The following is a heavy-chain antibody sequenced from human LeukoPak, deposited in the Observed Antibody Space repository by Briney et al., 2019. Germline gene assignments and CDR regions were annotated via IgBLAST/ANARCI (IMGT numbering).Heavy chain of an antibody. CDR2: IYYSGST. Sequence: PSETLSLTCTVSGGSISSTNYYWGWLRQPPGKGLEWIGSIYYSGSTYYNPSLKSRVTISVDTSKNQFSLKLSSVTAADTAVYYCARHESYYYDSSGDFDYWGQGTLVTVSS. D-gene: IGHD3-22*01. CDR1: GGSISSTNYY. V-gene: IGHV4-39*01. CDR3: ARHESYYYDSSGDFDY. J-gene: IGHJ4*02.